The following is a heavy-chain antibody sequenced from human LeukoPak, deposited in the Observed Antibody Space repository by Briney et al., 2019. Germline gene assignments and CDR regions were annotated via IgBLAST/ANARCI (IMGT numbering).Heavy chain of an antibody. Sequence: ASVKVSFTSSGYTFSVYYKHLMRQSPGQGLEWMGWISADNGNTNYSQKLQDRVTMTTDTSTSTAYMELRRLRSDDTALDYCARAIPQDAFYSHGLDLWGQGTTVTVSS. D-gene: IGHD2-2*02. V-gene: IGHV1-18*04. CDR2: ISADNGNT. J-gene: IGHJ6*02. CDR1: GYTFSVYY. CDR3: ARAIPQDAFYSHGLDL.